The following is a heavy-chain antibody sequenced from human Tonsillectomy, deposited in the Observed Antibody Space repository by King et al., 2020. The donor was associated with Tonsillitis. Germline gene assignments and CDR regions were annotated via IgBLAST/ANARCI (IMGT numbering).Heavy chain of an antibody. V-gene: IGHV3-23*04. J-gene: IGHJ6*02. Sequence: VQLVESGVAWVQPGGSLRLSCAASGFAFSSYAMSWVRQAPGKGPEWVSSITASGSKTYYDDSVEGRRTTSRDNSKNTLYLQMNSLRAEDTAIYYCARGSWGVGPYYGMDVWGRGTTVTVSS. CDR3: ARGSWGVGPYYGMDV. CDR2: ITASGSKT. D-gene: IGHD1-26*01. CDR1: GFAFSSYA.